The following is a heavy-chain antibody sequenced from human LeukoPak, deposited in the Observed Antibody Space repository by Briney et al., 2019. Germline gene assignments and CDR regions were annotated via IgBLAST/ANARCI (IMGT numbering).Heavy chain of an antibody. CDR3: AASITMIVVAPDETLDY. J-gene: IGHJ4*02. CDR2: FDPEDGET. V-gene: IGHV1-24*01. D-gene: IGHD3-22*01. CDR1: GYTLTELS. Sequence: ASVKVSCKVSGYTLTELSMHWVRQAPGEGLEWMGGFDPEDGETIYAQKFQGRVTMTEDTSTDTAYMELSSLRPEDTAVYYCAASITMIVVAPDETLDYWGQGTLVTVSS.